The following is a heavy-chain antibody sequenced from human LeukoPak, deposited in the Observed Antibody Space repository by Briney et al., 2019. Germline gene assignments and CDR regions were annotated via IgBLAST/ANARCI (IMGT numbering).Heavy chain of an antibody. CDR3: ARDSRVLMVYAIDY. CDR1: GGSISSYY. Sequence: SETLSLTCTVSGGSISSYYWCWVRQAPGKGLEWIGCFYYSGRTSYIPSLKSRVTISVDTSKNQCSLKLNSVTAADTAVYYCARDSRVLMVYAIDYWGQGTLVTVSS. CDR2: FYYSGRT. D-gene: IGHD2-8*01. V-gene: IGHV4-59*12. J-gene: IGHJ4*02.